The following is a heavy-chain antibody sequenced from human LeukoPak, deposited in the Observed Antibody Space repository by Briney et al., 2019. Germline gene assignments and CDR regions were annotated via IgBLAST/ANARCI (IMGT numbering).Heavy chain of an antibody. V-gene: IGHV4-31*03. CDR3: ARDQVRSPAFDI. J-gene: IGHJ3*02. CDR1: GGSISSGGYY. Sequence: SETLSLTCTVSGGSISSGGYYWSWIRQHPGKGLEWIGYIYYSGSTYYNPSLKSRVTISVDTSKNQFSLKLSSVTAADTTVYYCARDQVRSPAFDIWGQGTMVTVSS. D-gene: IGHD1-26*01. CDR2: IYYSGST.